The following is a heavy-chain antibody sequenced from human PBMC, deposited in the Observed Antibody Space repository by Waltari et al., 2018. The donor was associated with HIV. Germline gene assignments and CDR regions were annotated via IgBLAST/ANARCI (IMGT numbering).Heavy chain of an antibody. CDR3: TTAKLDYGDYVDGDP. D-gene: IGHD4-17*01. CDR2: ISGSGGST. V-gene: IGHV3-23*01. Sequence: EVQLLESGGGLVQPGGSLRLSCAASGFTFSSYAMSWVRQAPGKGLEWVSAISGSGGSTYYADSVKGRFTISRDNSKNTLYLQMNSLRAEDTSVYYCTTAKLDYGDYVDGDPWGQGTLVTVSS. J-gene: IGHJ5*02. CDR1: GFTFSSYA.